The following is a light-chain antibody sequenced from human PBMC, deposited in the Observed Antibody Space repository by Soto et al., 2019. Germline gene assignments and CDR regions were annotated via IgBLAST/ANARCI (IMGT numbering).Light chain of an antibody. Sequence: ESVLTQSPGTLSLSPGERATLSCRASQSVRSSFLAWYQLKPGQSPRLLIDGASSRATGIPDRFSGSGSGTDFTLTISRLEPEDFAVYYCQQYDSSPCTFGQGTKVEIK. CDR2: GAS. CDR3: QQYDSSPCT. CDR1: QSVRSSF. V-gene: IGKV3-20*01. J-gene: IGKJ1*01.